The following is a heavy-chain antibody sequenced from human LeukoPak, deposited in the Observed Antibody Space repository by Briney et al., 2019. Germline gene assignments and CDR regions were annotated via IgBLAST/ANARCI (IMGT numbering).Heavy chain of an antibody. CDR3: AKDAQRGFDYSNSLEY. J-gene: IGHJ4*02. Sequence: PGGSLRLSCAASGFTFSHFGFHWVRQAPGKGLEWVAVIWSDGTNKYYGDSVKGRFIIQRDDRQKTVYLQMNRLRAEDTAIYYCAKDAQRGFDYSNSLEYWGQGSLVTVSS. V-gene: IGHV3-33*06. CDR1: GFTFSHFG. CDR2: IWSDGTNK. D-gene: IGHD4-11*01.